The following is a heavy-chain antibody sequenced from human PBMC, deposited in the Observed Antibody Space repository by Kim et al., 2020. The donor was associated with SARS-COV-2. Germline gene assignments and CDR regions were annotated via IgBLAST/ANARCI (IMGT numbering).Heavy chain of an antibody. D-gene: IGHD3-22*01. CDR1: EFTFDDYT. V-gene: IGHV3-43*01. J-gene: IGHJ4*02. CDR2: ISWDGDST. CDR3: ATSASGYYLIDY. Sequence: GGSLRLSCAASEFTFDDYTMHWVRQAPGMGLEWVSLISWDGDSTYYADSVKGRFTISRDNSKLSLYLQMNSLRTEDTAFYYCATSASGYYLIDYWGQGTLVTVSS.